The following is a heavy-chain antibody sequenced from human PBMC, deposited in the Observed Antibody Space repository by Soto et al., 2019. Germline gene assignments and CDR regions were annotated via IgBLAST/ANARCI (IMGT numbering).Heavy chain of an antibody. CDR3: ARGAGVLRYFDWLSEYYFDY. V-gene: IGHV4-34*01. CDR1: GGSFSGYY. CDR2: INHSGST. Sequence: SETLSLTCAVYGGSFSGYYWSWIRQPPGKGLEWIGEINHSGSTNYNPSLKSRVTISVDTSKNQFSLKLSSVTAADTAVYYCARGAGVLRYFDWLSEYYFDYWGQGTLVTVSS. D-gene: IGHD3-9*01. J-gene: IGHJ4*02.